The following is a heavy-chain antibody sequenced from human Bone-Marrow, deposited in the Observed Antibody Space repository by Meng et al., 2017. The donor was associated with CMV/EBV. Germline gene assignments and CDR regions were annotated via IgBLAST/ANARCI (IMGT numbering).Heavy chain of an antibody. Sequence: GESLKISCAASGFTFSSYGMHWVRQAPGKGLEWVAFIRYDGSNKYYADSVKGRFTISRDNSKNTLYLQMNSLRAEDTAVYYCGSQEGCYWGQAPRGTFSS. V-gene: IGHV3-30*02. CDR2: IRYDGSNK. CDR1: GFTFSSYG. CDR3: GSQEGCY. J-gene: IGHJ4*03.